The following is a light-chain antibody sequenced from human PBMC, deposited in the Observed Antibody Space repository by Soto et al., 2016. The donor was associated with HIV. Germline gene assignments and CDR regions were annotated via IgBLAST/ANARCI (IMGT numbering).Light chain of an antibody. CDR3: QVWDGASDHVV. Sequence: SYELTQPPSVSVTPGKTASIACGGNNIGSKSVHWYQQRPGQAPVVVVFDDSDRPSRIPERFSGSKSGNTATLTISRVEAGDEADYFCQVWDGASDHVVFGGGTRLAV. CDR1: NIGSKS. J-gene: IGLJ2*01. V-gene: IGLV3-21*03. CDR2: DDS.